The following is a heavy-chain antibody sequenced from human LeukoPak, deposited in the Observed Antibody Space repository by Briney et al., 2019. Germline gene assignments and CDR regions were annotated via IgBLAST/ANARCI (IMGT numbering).Heavy chain of an antibody. CDR2: VYYSGST. J-gene: IGHJ6*02. CDR3: ARLTAVNYYYGMDV. CDR1: GGSISSYY. D-gene: IGHD4-17*01. V-gene: IGHV4-59*01. Sequence: SETLSLTCTVSGGSISSYYWSWIRQPPGKGLEWIGYVYYSGSTSYNPSLKSRVTMSVDTSKNQFSLKVGPVTAADTAVYYCARLTAVNYYYGMDVWGQGTTVTVSS.